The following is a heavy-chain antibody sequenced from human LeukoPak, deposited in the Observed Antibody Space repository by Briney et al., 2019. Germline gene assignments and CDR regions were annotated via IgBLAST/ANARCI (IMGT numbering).Heavy chain of an antibody. V-gene: IGHV1-18*01. Sequence: GASVKVSCKASGYTFTSYGISWVRQAPGQGLEWMGWISAYNGNTNYAQKLQGRVTMTTDTSTSTAYMELRSLRSDDTAVYYCARDGRYYYDSSGYYYGSSDYWGQGTLVTVSS. CDR2: ISAYNGNT. CDR1: GYTFTSYG. J-gene: IGHJ4*02. CDR3: ARDGRYYYDSSGYYYGSSDY. D-gene: IGHD3-22*01.